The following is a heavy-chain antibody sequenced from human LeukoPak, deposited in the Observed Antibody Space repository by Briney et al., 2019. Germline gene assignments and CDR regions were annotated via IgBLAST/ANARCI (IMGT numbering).Heavy chain of an antibody. J-gene: IGHJ3*02. V-gene: IGHV3-33*01. CDR1: GFTFSHYG. D-gene: IGHD4-17*01. Sequence: GRSLRLYCAASGFTFSHYGMHWVRQAPGKGLEWVALIWDDGNKKSHADTVKGRFTISRDNSKNTLYLQMNSLRVEDTAVYYCARDFGTTVTTFGAVDIWGQGTKVIVSS. CDR3: ARDFGTTVTTFGAVDI. CDR2: IWDDGNKK.